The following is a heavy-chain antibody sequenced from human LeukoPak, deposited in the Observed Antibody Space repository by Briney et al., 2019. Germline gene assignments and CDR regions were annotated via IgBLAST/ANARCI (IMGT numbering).Heavy chain of an antibody. CDR3: ARDPYGGNSFDY. V-gene: IGHV3-33*01. D-gene: IGHD4-23*01. Sequence: GGSLRLSCAASGFTFSSYGMHWVRQAPGKGLEWVAVIWYDGSNKYYADSVKGRFTISRDNSKNTLYLQMNSLRAEDTAVYYCARDPYGGNSFDYWGQGTLVTVSS. CDR2: IWYDGSNK. CDR1: GFTFSSYG. J-gene: IGHJ4*02.